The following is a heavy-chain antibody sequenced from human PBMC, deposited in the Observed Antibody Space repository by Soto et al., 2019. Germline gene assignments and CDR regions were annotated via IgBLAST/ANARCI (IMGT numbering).Heavy chain of an antibody. CDR1: GFNFSNYG. J-gene: IGHJ4*02. Sequence: PGGSLRLSCAASGFNFSNYGMHWVRQAPGKGLEWVAVISYDGSNKYSADSVKGRFTISRDNSKSTLYLQMNSLRAADTAVYYCARAILGPPDPKTYALNYRGQGTLVTVSS. D-gene: IGHD3-3*01. CDR2: ISYDGSNK. V-gene: IGHV3-30*03. CDR3: ARAILGPPDPKTYALNY.